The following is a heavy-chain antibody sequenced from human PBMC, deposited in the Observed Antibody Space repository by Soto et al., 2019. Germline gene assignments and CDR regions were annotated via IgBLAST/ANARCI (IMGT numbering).Heavy chain of an antibody. V-gene: IGHV3-11*06. CDR2: ISSSSSYT. CDR3: VRCSSTSCWGEFDP. CDR1: GFTFSDYY. J-gene: IGHJ5*02. D-gene: IGHD2-2*01. Sequence: PGGSLRLSCAASGFTFSDYYMSWIRQAPGKGLEWVSYISSSSSYTNYADSVKGRFTISRDNAKSSLYLQMNSLRAEDTAVYYCVRCSSTSCWGEFDPWGQGTLVTVSS.